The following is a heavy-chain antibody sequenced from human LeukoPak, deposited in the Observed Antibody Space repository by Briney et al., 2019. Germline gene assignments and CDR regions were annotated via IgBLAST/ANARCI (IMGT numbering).Heavy chain of an antibody. CDR2: ISGSGGST. J-gene: IGHJ4*02. Sequence: GGSLRLSCAASGFTFSSYAMSWVRQAPGKGLEWVSAISGSGGSTYYADSVKGRFTISRDNSKNTLYLQMDSLRAEDTAVYYCAKAEGFEYREDYWGQGTLVTVSS. CDR3: AKAEGFEYREDY. CDR1: GFTFSSYA. V-gene: IGHV3-23*01. D-gene: IGHD3-10*01.